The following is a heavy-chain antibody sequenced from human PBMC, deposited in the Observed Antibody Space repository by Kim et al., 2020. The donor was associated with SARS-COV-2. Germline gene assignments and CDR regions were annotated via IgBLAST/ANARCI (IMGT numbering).Heavy chain of an antibody. V-gene: IGHV3-30*04. D-gene: IGHD2-2*01. CDR1: GFTFSSYA. CDR3: ARLDVVVPAAKVAAFDI. Sequence: GGSLRLSCAASGFTFSSYAMHWVRQAPGKGLEWVAVISYDGSNKYYADSVKGRFTISRDNSKNTLYLQMNSLRAEDTAVYYCARLDVVVPAAKVAAFDI. J-gene: IGHJ3*02. CDR2: ISYDGSNK.